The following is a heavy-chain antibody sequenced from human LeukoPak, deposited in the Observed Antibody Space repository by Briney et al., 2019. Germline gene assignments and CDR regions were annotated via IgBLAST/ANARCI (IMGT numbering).Heavy chain of an antibody. J-gene: IGHJ4*02. CDR1: VYTFTGYY. CDR2: INPNSGGT. Sequence: ASVKVSCKASVYTFTGYYMHWVRQAPGQGREWIGWINPNSGGTNYAQKFQGRVTMTRDTSISTAYMELSRLRSDDSAVYYCARGRDYYGSGSYYRWGQGTLVTVSS. D-gene: IGHD3-10*01. V-gene: IGHV1-2*02. CDR3: ARGRDYYGSGSYYR.